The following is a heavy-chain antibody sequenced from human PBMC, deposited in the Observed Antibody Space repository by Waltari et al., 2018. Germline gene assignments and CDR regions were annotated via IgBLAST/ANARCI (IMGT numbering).Heavy chain of an antibody. Sequence: QVQLVQSGAEVKKPGSSVKVSCKASGGPFSSYAISWVRQAPGQGLEWMGGIIPSFDTANYAQKFQGRVTITTDESTSTAYMELSSLRSEDTAVYYCAREPSGSSSWYWFDPWGQGTLVTVSS. D-gene: IGHD6-13*01. V-gene: IGHV1-69*05. CDR1: GGPFSSYA. CDR2: IIPSFDTA. CDR3: AREPSGSSSWYWFDP. J-gene: IGHJ5*02.